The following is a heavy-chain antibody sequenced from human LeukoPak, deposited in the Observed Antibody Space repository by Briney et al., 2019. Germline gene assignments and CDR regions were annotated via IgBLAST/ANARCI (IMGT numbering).Heavy chain of an antibody. J-gene: IGHJ4*02. Sequence: QPGGSLRLSCAASGFIFSTYDMHWVRQATGKGLEWVSAIGTAGDTYYPGSVKGRFTISREKAKNSLYLQMNSLRAGDTAVYYCARAVGWAGGFDYWGQGTLVTVSS. CDR2: IGTAGDT. V-gene: IGHV3-13*01. CDR1: GFIFSTYD. CDR3: ARAVGWAGGFDY. D-gene: IGHD1-26*01.